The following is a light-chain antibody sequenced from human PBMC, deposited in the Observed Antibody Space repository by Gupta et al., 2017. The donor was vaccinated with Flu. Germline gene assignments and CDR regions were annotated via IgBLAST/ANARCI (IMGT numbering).Light chain of an antibody. J-gene: IGKJ2*03. CDR3: MQALQTPRYS. CDR1: QSLLHSNGYNY. CDR2: LGS. V-gene: IGKV2-28*01. Sequence: EIVMTQAPLSLPVTPGEPAPISCRSSQSLLHSNGYNYLDWYLQKPGQSPQLLIYLGSNRASGVPDRISGSGSGTDFTLKISTVEAEDVGVYYCMQALQTPRYSFGQGTKLEIK.